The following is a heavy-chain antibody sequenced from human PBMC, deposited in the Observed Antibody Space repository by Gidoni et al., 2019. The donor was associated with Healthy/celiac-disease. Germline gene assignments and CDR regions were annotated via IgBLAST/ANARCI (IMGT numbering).Heavy chain of an antibody. J-gene: IGHJ6*02. CDR3: TTDPPLYDFWSGYYRRYYYYGMDV. CDR1: GFTFSNAW. D-gene: IGHD3-3*01. CDR2: IKSKTDGGTT. V-gene: IGHV3-15*01. Sequence: EVQLVESGGGLVNPGGSLRLSCAASGFTFSNAWMSWVRQAPGKGLEWVGRIKSKTDGGTTDYAAPVKGRFTISRDDSKNTLYLQMNSLKTEDTAVYYCTTDPPLYDFWSGYYRRYYYYGMDVWGQGTTVTVSS.